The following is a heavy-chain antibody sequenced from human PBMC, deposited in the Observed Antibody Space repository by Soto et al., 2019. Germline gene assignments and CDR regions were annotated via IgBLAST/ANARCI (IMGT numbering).Heavy chain of an antibody. J-gene: IGHJ4*02. Sequence: QIQLVQSGAEVKKPGTSVKVSCKASGGTFSSYTISWVRQAPGQGLEWMGRIIPILGIANYAQKFQGRVTITSDKSTSTACMGLSSLRSEDTAVYYCAMEYCSSTSCYRDYWGQGTLVTVSS. CDR2: IIPILGIA. D-gene: IGHD2-2*02. V-gene: IGHV1-69*02. CDR3: AMEYCSSTSCYRDY. CDR1: GGTFSSYT.